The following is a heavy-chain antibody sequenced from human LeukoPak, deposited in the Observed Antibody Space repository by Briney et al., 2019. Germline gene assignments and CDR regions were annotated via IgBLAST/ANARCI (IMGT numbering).Heavy chain of an antibody. V-gene: IGHV4-39*01. CDR3: ARGSRVDTATVFDY. CDR2: IYYSGST. Sequence: SETLSLTCTVSGGSISSSSYYWGWIRQPPGKGLEWIGSIYYSGSTYYNPSLKSRVTISVDTSKNQFSLKLSSVTAADTAVYYCARGSRVDTATVFDYWGQGTLVTVSS. D-gene: IGHD5-18*01. CDR1: GGSISSSSYY. J-gene: IGHJ4*02.